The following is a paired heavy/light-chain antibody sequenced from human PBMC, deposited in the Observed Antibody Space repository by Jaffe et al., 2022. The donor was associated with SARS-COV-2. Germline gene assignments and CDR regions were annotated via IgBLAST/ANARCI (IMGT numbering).Heavy chain of an antibody. CDR3: ARDLGRGKYFDY. Sequence: QVQLVESGGGVVQPGRSLRLSCAASGFTFDYYGMHWVRQAPGKGLEWVAVTGHDGTYKAYGDSVRGRFTISRDNSKNTLYLQMSSLRSEDTAIYYCARDLGRGKYFDYWGRGALVSVSS. V-gene: IGHV3-33*01. CDR2: TGHDGTYK. CDR1: GFTFDYYG. J-gene: IGHJ4*02. D-gene: IGHD3-16*01.
Light chain of an antibody. CDR1: QSVSSN. J-gene: IGKJ4*01. Sequence: EIVLTQSPAILSLSPGERASLSCRASQSVSSNLAWYQQKPGQAPRLLIYDASNRAAGIPARFSGSGSGTDFTLTISNLEPEDFALYYCQQRSNWLTFGGGTRVEIK. CDR2: DAS. V-gene: IGKV3-11*01. CDR3: QQRSNWLT.